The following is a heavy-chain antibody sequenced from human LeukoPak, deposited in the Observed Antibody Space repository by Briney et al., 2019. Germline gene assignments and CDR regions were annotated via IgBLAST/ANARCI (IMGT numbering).Heavy chain of an antibody. J-gene: IGHJ4*02. V-gene: IGHV1-2*06. Sequence: ASVKVSCKASGYTFTGYYMHWVRQAPGQGLEWMGRINPNSGDTTYAQKFQGRITMTRDTSTGTVYMELNSLTSEDTAVYYCAGETNAFDYWGQGTLVTVSS. CDR3: AGETNAFDY. CDR1: GYTFTGYY. CDR2: INPNSGDT.